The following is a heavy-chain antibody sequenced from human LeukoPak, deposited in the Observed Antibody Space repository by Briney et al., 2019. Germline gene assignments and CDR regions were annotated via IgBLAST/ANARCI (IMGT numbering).Heavy chain of an antibody. D-gene: IGHD6-13*01. Sequence: SETLSLTCAVYGGSFSGYYWSWIRQPPGKGLEWIGEINHSGSTNYNPSLKSRVTVSVDTSKNQFSLKLSSVTAADTAVYYRARVRSSSWNPFDYWGQGTLVTVSS. CDR2: INHSGST. J-gene: IGHJ4*02. V-gene: IGHV4-34*01. CDR3: ARVRSSSWNPFDY. CDR1: GGSFSGYY.